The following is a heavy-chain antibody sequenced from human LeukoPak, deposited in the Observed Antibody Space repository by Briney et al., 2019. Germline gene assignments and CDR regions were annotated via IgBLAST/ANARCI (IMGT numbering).Heavy chain of an antibody. CDR3: ARSDAWDGSGSYDI. J-gene: IGHJ3*02. Sequence: PSQTLSHTCTVSGGSISSGDYYWSWIRQPPGKGQEWIGYIYYSGSTYDNPSLKSRVTISVDTSKNQFSLKLSSVTAADTAVYYCARSDAWDGSGSYDIWGQGTMVTVSS. V-gene: IGHV4-30-4*08. CDR1: GGSISSGDYY. CDR2: IYYSGST. D-gene: IGHD3-10*01.